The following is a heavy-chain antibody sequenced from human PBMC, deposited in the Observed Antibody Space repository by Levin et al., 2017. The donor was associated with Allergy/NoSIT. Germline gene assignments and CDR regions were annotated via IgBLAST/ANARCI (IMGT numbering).Heavy chain of an antibody. D-gene: IGHD2-2*02. V-gene: IGHV3-30-3*01. CDR1: GFTFSSYA. CDR2: ISYDGSNK. CDR3: ARDHRYCSSTSCYIHEADNWFDP. Sequence: GGSLRLSCAASGFTFSSYAMHWVRQAPGKGLEWVAVISYDGSNKYYADSVKGRFTISRDNSKNTLYLQMNSLRAEDTAVYYCARDHRYCSSTSCYIHEADNWFDPWGQGTLVTVSS. J-gene: IGHJ5*02.